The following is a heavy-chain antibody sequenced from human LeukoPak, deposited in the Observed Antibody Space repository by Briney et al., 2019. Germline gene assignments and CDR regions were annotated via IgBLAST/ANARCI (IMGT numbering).Heavy chain of an antibody. CDR1: GFTFSSYW. Sequence: GGSLRLSCAASGFTFSSYWMSWVRQAPGKGLEWVANIKQDGSEKYYVDSVKGRFTISRDNAKNSLYLQMNSLRTEDTAMYYCPRTVGYCSSASCGNFQHWGQGTLVTVSS. J-gene: IGHJ1*01. CDR2: IKQDGSEK. D-gene: IGHD2-2*01. V-gene: IGHV3-7*01. CDR3: PRTVGYCSSASCGNFQH.